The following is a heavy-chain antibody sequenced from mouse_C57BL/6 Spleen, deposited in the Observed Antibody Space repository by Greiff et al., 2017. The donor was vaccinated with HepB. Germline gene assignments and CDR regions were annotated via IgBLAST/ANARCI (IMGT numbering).Heavy chain of an antibody. J-gene: IGHJ3*01. CDR1: GYTFTDHT. CDR3: ARPQTAQAAWFAY. Sequence: VQLQQSDAELVKPGASVKISCKVSGYTFTDHTIHWMKQRPEQGLEWIGYIYPRDGSTKYNEKFKGKATLTADKSSSTAYMQLNSLPSEDSAVYFCARPQTAQAAWFAYWGQGTLVTVSA. CDR2: IYPRDGST. V-gene: IGHV1-78*01. D-gene: IGHD3-2*02.